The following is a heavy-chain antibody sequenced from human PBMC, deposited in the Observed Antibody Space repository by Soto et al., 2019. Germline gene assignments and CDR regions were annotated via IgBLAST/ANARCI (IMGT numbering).Heavy chain of an antibody. CDR3: ARGRGIGFSSTWNIYWYYNMDV. D-gene: IGHD6-13*01. Sequence: QVQLVQSGAEVRKSGSSVKVSCKAAGGTFSDYALSWVRQAPGQGLEWMGGIIPMFATTNYAQKFQGRVTITADESATTANMELSSLKSEDTAVYYCARGRGIGFSSTWNIYWYYNMDVWGQGTTVTVSS. CDR2: IIPMFATT. V-gene: IGHV1-69*01. J-gene: IGHJ6*02. CDR1: GGTFSDYA.